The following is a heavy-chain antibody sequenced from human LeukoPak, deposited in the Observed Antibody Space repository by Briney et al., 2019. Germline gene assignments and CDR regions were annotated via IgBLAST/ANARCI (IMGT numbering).Heavy chain of an antibody. Sequence: GGSLRLSCAASGFTFSSYSMNWVRQAPGKGLEWVSSISSSSSYIYYADSVKGRFAISRDNAKNSLYPQMNSLRAEDTAVYYCARGAVAGIYYFDYWGQGTLVTVSS. J-gene: IGHJ4*02. CDR3: ARGAVAGIYYFDY. D-gene: IGHD6-19*01. CDR1: GFTFSSYS. V-gene: IGHV3-21*01. CDR2: ISSSSSYI.